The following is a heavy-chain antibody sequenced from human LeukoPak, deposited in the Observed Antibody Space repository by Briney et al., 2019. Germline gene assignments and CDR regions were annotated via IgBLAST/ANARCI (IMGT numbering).Heavy chain of an antibody. J-gene: IGHJ4*02. D-gene: IGHD3-16*01. Sequence: GESLKISCKGSGYSFTNDWIGWVRQMPGKGLKWMGIIYPGDSDTRYSPSFQGQVTISADKSISTAYLQWSSLKASDTAMYYCARCDNYELDYWGQGTLVTVSS. CDR2: IYPGDSDT. CDR1: GYSFTNDW. V-gene: IGHV5-51*01. CDR3: ARCDNYELDY.